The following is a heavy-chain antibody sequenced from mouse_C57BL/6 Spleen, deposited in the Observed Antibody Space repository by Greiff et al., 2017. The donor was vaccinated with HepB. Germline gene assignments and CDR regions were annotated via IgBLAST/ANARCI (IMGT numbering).Heavy chain of an antibody. CDR3: ARDPITTVVDYYAMDY. J-gene: IGHJ4*01. D-gene: IGHD1-1*01. CDR1: GYTFTSYW. Sequence: QVQLQQPGTELVKPGASVKLSCKASGYTFTSYWMHWVKQRPGQGLEWIGNINPSNGGTNYNEKFKSKATLTVDKSSSTAYMQLSSLTSEDSAVYYCARDPITTVVDYYAMDYWGQGTSVTVSS. CDR2: INPSNGGT. V-gene: IGHV1-53*01.